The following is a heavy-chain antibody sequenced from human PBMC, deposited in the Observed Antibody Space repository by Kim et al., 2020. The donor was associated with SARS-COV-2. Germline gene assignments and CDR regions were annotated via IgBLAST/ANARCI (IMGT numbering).Heavy chain of an antibody. V-gene: IGHV1-46*01. CDR3: RGSCRH. CDR2: PSGGST. D-gene: IGHD1-26*01. Sequence: PSGGSTSYAQKFQGRVTMTRDTSTSTVYMELSSLRSEDTAVYYCRGSCRHWGQGTLVTVSS. J-gene: IGHJ4*02.